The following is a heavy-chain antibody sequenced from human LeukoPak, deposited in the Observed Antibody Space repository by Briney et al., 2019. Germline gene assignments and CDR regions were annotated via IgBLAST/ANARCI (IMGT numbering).Heavy chain of an antibody. V-gene: IGHV1-2*02. D-gene: IGHD3-10*01. CDR1: GYTFTGYY. Sequence: ASVKVSCKASGYTFTGYYMHWVRQAPGQGLEWMGWINPSSGGTNYAQKFQGRVTMTRDTSISTAYMELSRLRSDDTAVYYCASNYYGSGSYTPYYYMDVWGKGTTVTVSS. J-gene: IGHJ6*03. CDR3: ASNYYGSGSYTPYYYMDV. CDR2: INPSSGGT.